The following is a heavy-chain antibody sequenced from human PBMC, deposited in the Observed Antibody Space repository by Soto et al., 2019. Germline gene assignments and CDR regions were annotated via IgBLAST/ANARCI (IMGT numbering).Heavy chain of an antibody. D-gene: IGHD6-13*01. J-gene: IGHJ4*02. CDR2: IYYSGST. V-gene: IGHV4-39*01. Sequence: QLQLQESGPGLVKPSETLSLTCTVSGGSISSSSYYWGWIRQPPGKGLEWIGSIYYSGSTYYNPSRKSRVTISVDTSKNQFSLKLSSVTAADTAVYYCARLYSSSWYGDYWGQGTLVTVSS. CDR3: ARLYSSSWYGDY. CDR1: GGSISSSSYY.